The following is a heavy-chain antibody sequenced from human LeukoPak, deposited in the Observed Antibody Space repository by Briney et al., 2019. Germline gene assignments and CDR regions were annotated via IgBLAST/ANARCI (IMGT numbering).Heavy chain of an antibody. Sequence: GGSLRLSCAASGFTFSRFGMHWVRQAPGKGLEWEAVIWFDGSSTYYADSVKGRFTISTDNSTNMLYLQMNSLRVEDTGVYFCARDSAPYCGGDCYFDYWGHGTLVTVSS. D-gene: IGHD2-21*02. CDR3: ARDSAPYCGGDCYFDY. V-gene: IGHV3-33*01. CDR2: IWFDGSST. J-gene: IGHJ4*01. CDR1: GFTFSRFG.